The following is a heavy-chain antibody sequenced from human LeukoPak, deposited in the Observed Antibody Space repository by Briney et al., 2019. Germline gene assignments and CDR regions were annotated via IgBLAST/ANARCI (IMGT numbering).Heavy chain of an antibody. J-gene: IGHJ3*01. CDR1: GFTFSSYA. Sequence: GGSLRLSCAASGFTFSSYAMHWVRQAPGKGLEWVAFIRHDGSNKYHRNSVQGRFTISRDNSRNTLYLQLNSLRPEDTAVYYCTKVRLLGALDDAFDVWGQGTMVTVSS. CDR2: IRHDGSNK. CDR3: TKVRLLGALDDAFDV. D-gene: IGHD7-27*01. V-gene: IGHV3-30*02.